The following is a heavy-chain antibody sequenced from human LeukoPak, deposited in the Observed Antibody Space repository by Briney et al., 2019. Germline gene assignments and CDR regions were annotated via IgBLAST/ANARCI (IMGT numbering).Heavy chain of an antibody. D-gene: IGHD4-23*01. CDR1: GFAFSSYS. CDR2: ISSSSSYI. J-gene: IGHJ4*02. V-gene: IGHV3-21*01. Sequence: GGSLRLSCAASGFAFSSYSMNWVRQAPGKGLEWVSSISSSSSYIYYADSVKGRFTISRDNAKNSLYLQMNSLRAEDTAVYYCARDGIGNPSDYWGQGTLVTVSS. CDR3: ARDGIGNPSDY.